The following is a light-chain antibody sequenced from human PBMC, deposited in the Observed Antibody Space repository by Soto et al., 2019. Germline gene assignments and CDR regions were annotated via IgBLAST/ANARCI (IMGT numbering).Light chain of an antibody. CDR1: SSDVGSYNY. CDR2: DVT. J-gene: IGLJ2*01. V-gene: IGLV2-14*03. Sequence: QSALTQPASVSGSPGQSITISCTGTSSDVGSYNYVSWYQHHPGKAPKLIIYDVTSRPSGISNRFSGSKSGNTASLTISGLQAEDEAVYHCGSYTRGGTYVVFGGGTKLTVL. CDR3: GSYTRGGTYVV.